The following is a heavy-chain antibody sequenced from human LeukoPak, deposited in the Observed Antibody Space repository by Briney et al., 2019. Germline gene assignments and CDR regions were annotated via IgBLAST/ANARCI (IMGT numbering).Heavy chain of an antibody. V-gene: IGHV3-23*01. CDR1: GFTFSNHG. CDR2: IISSSRST. Sequence: GGTLRLSCAASGFTFSNHGMNWVRQAPGKGLEWVSGIISSSRSTYYADSVRGRFTISRDNSRNTLYLQMNSLRAEDTAVYYCTTEVTMVRGVICYWGQGTLVTVSS. J-gene: IGHJ4*02. D-gene: IGHD3-10*01. CDR3: TTEVTMVRGVICY.